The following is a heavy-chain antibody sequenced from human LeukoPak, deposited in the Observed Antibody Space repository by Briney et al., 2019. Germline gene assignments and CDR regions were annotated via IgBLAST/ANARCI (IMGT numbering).Heavy chain of an antibody. Sequence: PGGSLRLSCAASGFTFSSYGMSWVRQAPGKGLEWVSAISGSGGSTYYAASVKGRFTTSRDNSKNTLYLQMNSLRAEDTAVYYCAKGRLWCGELLPVDYWGQGTLVTVSS. CDR1: GFTFSSYG. D-gene: IGHD3-10*01. CDR3: AKGRLWCGELLPVDY. V-gene: IGHV3-23*01. CDR2: ISGSGGST. J-gene: IGHJ4*02.